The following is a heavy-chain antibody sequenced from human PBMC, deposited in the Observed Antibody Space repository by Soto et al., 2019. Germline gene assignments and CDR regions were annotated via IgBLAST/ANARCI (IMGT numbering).Heavy chain of an antibody. J-gene: IGHJ5*02. Sequence: PGGSLRLSCAASGFTFSSYEMNWVRQAPGKGLEWGSYISSSGSTIYYADSVKGRFTISRDNAKNPLYLQMNSLRAEDTAVYYCARVGGTGTGWFDPWGQGTLVTVSS. V-gene: IGHV3-48*03. CDR3: ARVGGTGTGWFDP. D-gene: IGHD1-7*01. CDR1: GFTFSSYE. CDR2: ISSSGSTI.